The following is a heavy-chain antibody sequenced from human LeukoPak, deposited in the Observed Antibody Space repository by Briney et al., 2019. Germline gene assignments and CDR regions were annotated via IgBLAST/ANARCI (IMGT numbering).Heavy chain of an antibody. CDR3: ARGSNGYYKSFDY. CDR2: ISPTGAST. V-gene: IGHV3-23*01. CDR1: TFTFSRYA. Sequence: PGGSLRLSCAASTFTFSRYAMAWVRQAPGEGLEWVSAISPTGASTYYADSVKGRFTISRDNSKNTLSLEMNSLRAEDTAVYYCARGSNGYYKSFDYWGQGTLVTVSS. J-gene: IGHJ4*02. D-gene: IGHD3-22*01.